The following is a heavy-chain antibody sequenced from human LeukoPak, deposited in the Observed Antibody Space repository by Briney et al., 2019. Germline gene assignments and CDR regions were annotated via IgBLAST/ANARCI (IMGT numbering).Heavy chain of an antibody. CDR2: IYHSGST. Sequence: SETLSLTCAVSGYSLSSGYYWGWIRQPPGKGLEWIGSIYHSGSTYYNPSLKSRVTISVDTSKNQFSLKLSSVTAADTAVYYCARPSSGWYPDYWGQGTLVTVSS. V-gene: IGHV4-38-2*01. CDR1: GYSLSSGYY. J-gene: IGHJ4*02. CDR3: ARPSSGWYPDY. D-gene: IGHD6-19*01.